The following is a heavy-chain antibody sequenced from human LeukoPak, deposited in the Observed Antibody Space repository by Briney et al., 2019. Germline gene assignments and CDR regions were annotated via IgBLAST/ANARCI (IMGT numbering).Heavy chain of an antibody. V-gene: IGHV4-59*01. D-gene: IGHD3-22*01. CDR2: IYYSGST. CDR1: GGSISSYY. CDR3: ARDEVDSSGYVRGAFDI. Sequence: SETLSLTCTVSGGSISSYYWSWIRQPPGKGLEWIGYIYYSGSTNYNPSLKSRVTISVDTSKNQFSLKLSSVTAADTAVYYCARDEVDSSGYVRGAFDIWGQGTMVTVSS. J-gene: IGHJ3*02.